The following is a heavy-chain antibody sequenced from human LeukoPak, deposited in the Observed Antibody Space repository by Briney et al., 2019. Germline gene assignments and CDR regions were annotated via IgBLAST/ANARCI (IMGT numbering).Heavy chain of an antibody. D-gene: IGHD5-12*01. CDR1: GFTFDDYA. CDR2: ISWNSGSI. V-gene: IGHV3-9*01. Sequence: GRSLRLSCAASGFTFDDYAMHWVRQAPGKGLEWVSGISWNSGSIGYADSVKGRFTISRDNSKNTLYLQMNSLRAEDTAVYYCAKDRLRRNLGYYFDYWGQGTLVTVSS. J-gene: IGHJ4*02. CDR3: AKDRLRRNLGYYFDY.